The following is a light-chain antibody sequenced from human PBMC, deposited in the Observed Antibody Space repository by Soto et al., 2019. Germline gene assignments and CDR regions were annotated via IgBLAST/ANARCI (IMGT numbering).Light chain of an antibody. CDR1: QSVSSN. CDR3: QQYNNWPPYT. V-gene: IGKV3-15*01. Sequence: EIVMTQSPATLSVSPGERATLSCRASQSVSSNLAWYPQKPGQAPRLLIYGASTRATGIPARFSGSGSGTEFTLTISSLQXXXXXXXYCQQYNNWPPYTFGQGTKLEIK. J-gene: IGKJ2*01. CDR2: GAS.